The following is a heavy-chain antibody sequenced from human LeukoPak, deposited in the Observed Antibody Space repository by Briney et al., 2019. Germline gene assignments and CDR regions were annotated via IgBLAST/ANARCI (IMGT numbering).Heavy chain of an antibody. CDR2: IIPIFGTA. D-gene: IGHD3-22*01. Sequence: SVKVSRKASGGTFSSYAISWVRQAPGQGLEWMGRIIPIFGTANYAQKFQGRATITTDESTSTAYMELSSLRSEDTAVYYCARDGTYYYDSSGYYYFDYWGQGTLVTVSS. V-gene: IGHV1-69*05. CDR3: ARDGTYYYDSSGYYYFDY. J-gene: IGHJ4*02. CDR1: GGTFSSYA.